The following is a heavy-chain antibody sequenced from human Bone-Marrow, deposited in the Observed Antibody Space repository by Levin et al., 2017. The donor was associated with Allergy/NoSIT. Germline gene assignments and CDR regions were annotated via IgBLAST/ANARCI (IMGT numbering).Heavy chain of an antibody. CDR2: INPNSGGT. J-gene: IGHJ4*02. Sequence: ASVKVSCKASGYLFTDYHFHWVRQAPGQGLDWMGRINPNSGGTKYAQNFQDRVTMTRDTSISTVYMVLSSLKSDDTAVYYCAREVHGPGVYMFDYWGQGTLVTVSS. CDR3: AREVHGPGVYMFDY. V-gene: IGHV1-2*06. CDR1: GYLFTDYH. D-gene: IGHD5/OR15-5a*01.